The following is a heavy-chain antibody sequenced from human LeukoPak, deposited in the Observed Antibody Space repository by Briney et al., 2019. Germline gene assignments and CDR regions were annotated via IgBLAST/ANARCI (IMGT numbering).Heavy chain of an antibody. D-gene: IGHD3-10*01. CDR1: GFTFSSYA. Sequence: PGRSLRLSCAASGFTFSSYAMHWVRQAPGEGLEWVAFISYDGSVKYYADSVKGRFTISRDDSKNTLSLQMNSLRAEDTAVYYCARGMYYFDYWGQGTLVTVSS. V-gene: IGHV3-30*04. J-gene: IGHJ4*02. CDR3: ARGMYYFDY. CDR2: ISYDGSVK.